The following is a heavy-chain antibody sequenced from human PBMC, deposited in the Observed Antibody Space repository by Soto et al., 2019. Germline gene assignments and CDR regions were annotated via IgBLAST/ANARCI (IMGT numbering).Heavy chain of an antibody. CDR3: ARHGYDYIWGSYRSGNFDY. Sequence: SETLSLTCTVSGGSISSYYWSWIRQPPGKGLEWIGYIYYSGSTNYNPSLKSRVTISVDTSKNQFSLKLSSVTAADTAVYYCARHGYDYIWGSYRSGNFDYWGQGTLVTVSS. D-gene: IGHD3-16*02. V-gene: IGHV4-59*01. CDR1: GGSISSYY. CDR2: IYYSGST. J-gene: IGHJ4*02.